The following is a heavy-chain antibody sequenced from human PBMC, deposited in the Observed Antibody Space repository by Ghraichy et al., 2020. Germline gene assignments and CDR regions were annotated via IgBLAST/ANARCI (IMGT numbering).Heavy chain of an antibody. D-gene: IGHD6-6*01. J-gene: IGHJ6*03. CDR3: ARDLGEKSIAARPDQPSYYYMDV. Sequence: SVKVSCKASGGTFSSYAISWVRQAPGQGLEWMGGIIPIFGTANYAQKFQGRVTITADESTSTAYMELSSLRSEDTAVYYCARDLGEKSIAARPDQPSYYYMDVWGKGTTVTVSS. V-gene: IGHV1-69*13. CDR1: GGTFSSYA. CDR2: IIPIFGTA.